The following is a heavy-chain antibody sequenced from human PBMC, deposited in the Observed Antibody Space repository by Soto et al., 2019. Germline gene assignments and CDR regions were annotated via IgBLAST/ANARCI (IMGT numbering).Heavy chain of an antibody. V-gene: IGHV3-23*01. CDR1: GFTFSSYA. CDR3: AKPPALAAAGTNWFDP. D-gene: IGHD6-13*01. CDR2: ISGSGGST. J-gene: IGHJ5*02. Sequence: GGSLRLSCAASGFTFSSYAMSWVRQAPGKGLEWVSAISGSGGSTYYADSVKGRFTISRDNSKNTLYLQMNSLRAEDTAVYYCAKPPALAAAGTNWFDPWGQGTLVTVSS.